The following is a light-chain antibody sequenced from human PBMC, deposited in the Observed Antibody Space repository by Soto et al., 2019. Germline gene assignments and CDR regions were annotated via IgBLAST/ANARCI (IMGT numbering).Light chain of an antibody. CDR1: QSISSN. CDR2: GAS. CDR3: QQYDNWPT. Sequence: ERVMRQSPATLSVSPGERATLSFRASQSISSNLVWYQQKAGQAPRLLVYGASTRATGIPARFSGSGSGTEFTLTISSLQSEDFAVYYCQQYDNWPTSGQGTKVDVK. J-gene: IGKJ1*01. V-gene: IGKV3-15*01.